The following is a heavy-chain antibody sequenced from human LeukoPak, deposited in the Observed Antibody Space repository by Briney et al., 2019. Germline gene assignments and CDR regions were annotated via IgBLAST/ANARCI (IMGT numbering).Heavy chain of an antibody. CDR3: ARRGGGGYYYGSGSYLFDY. D-gene: IGHD3-10*01. CDR1: GYSFTSYW. Sequence: GESLKISCKGSGYSFTSYWIGWVRQMPGKGLEWMGIIYPGDSDTRYSLSFQGQVTISADKSISTAYLQWSSLKASDTAMYYCARRGGGGYYYGSGSYLFDYWGQGTLVTVSS. V-gene: IGHV5-51*01. CDR2: IYPGDSDT. J-gene: IGHJ4*02.